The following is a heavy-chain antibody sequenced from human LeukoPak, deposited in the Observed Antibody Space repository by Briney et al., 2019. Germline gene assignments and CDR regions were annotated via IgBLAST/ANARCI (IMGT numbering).Heavy chain of an antibody. D-gene: IGHD5-18*01. J-gene: IGHJ3*02. CDR3: ARARGYSYGPNLKDDAFDI. Sequence: GGSLRLSCAASGFTFSSYAMHWVRQAPGKGLEWVAVISYDGSNKYYADSVKGRFTISRDNSKDTLYLQMNSLRAEDTAVYYCARARGYSYGPNLKDDAFDIWGQGTMVTVSS. CDR2: ISYDGSNK. V-gene: IGHV3-30-3*01. CDR1: GFTFSSYA.